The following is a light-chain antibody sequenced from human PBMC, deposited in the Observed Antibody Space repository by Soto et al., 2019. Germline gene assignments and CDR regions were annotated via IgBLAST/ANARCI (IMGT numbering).Light chain of an antibody. Sequence: QSVLTQPPSVSGAPGQRVTISCTGSASNLGAKYAVHWYQRLPGTAPKLLIYDNIHRPSGVPDRFSGSKSDTSASLAITGLQAEDEADYYCQSYDTTLSGLVFGGGTKVTVL. J-gene: IGLJ3*02. CDR3: QSYDTTLSGLV. CDR2: DNI. CDR1: ASNLGAKYA. V-gene: IGLV1-40*01.